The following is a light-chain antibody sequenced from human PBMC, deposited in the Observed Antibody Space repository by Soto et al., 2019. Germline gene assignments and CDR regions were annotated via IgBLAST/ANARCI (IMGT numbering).Light chain of an antibody. CDR3: QQSYATPRT. Sequence: DIQMTQSPSSLSASVGDEVPITCRASQTIMTYLNWYQQKPGTAPNLLISAASSLQSGVPSRFSGTGSGTEFTLTISSLQPEDFATYFCQQSYATPRTFGQGTKVDI. V-gene: IGKV1-39*01. CDR1: QTIMTY. CDR2: AAS. J-gene: IGKJ1*01.